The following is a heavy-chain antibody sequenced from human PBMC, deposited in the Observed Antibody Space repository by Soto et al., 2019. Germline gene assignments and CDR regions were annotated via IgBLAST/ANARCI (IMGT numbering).Heavy chain of an antibody. D-gene: IGHD3-9*01. J-gene: IGHJ3*02. CDR3: ATDPLRYLEEDAFDI. CDR2: ISGSGGST. CDR1: GFTFSSYA. Sequence: GGSLRLSCAASGFTFSSYAMSWVRQAPGKGLEWVSAISGSGGSTYYADSVKGRFTISRDNSKNTLYLQMNSLRAEDTAVYYCATDPLRYLEEDAFDIWGQGTMVTVSS. V-gene: IGHV3-23*01.